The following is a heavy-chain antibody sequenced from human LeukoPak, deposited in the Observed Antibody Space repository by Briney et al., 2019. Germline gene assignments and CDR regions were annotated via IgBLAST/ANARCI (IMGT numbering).Heavy chain of an antibody. J-gene: IGHJ4*02. CDR3: ARTPADYYDSSGYYYDY. D-gene: IGHD3-22*01. CDR2: IIPIFGTA. V-gene: IGHV1-69*13. Sequence: SVKVSCKASGGTFSSYAISWVRQAPGQGLEWMGGIIPIFGTANYAQKFQGRVTITADESTSTAYMELRSLRSDDTAVYYCARTPADYYDSSGYYYDYWGQGTLVTVSS. CDR1: GGTFSSYA.